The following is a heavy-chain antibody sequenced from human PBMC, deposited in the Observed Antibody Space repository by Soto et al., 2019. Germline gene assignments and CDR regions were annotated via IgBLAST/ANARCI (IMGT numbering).Heavy chain of an antibody. V-gene: IGHV3-7*03. CDR1: GFSFSDYY. CDR3: ARDWTAGSYDF. CDR2: IKGDGSDK. D-gene: IGHD3-10*01. J-gene: IGHJ4*02. Sequence: GGSLRLSCAASGFSFSDYYMSWVRQAPGKGLEWVANIKGDGSDKYYLDSVKGRFTVSRDNPRNSLFLQMNSLRAEDTAFYYCARDWTAGSYDFWGQGTLVTVSS.